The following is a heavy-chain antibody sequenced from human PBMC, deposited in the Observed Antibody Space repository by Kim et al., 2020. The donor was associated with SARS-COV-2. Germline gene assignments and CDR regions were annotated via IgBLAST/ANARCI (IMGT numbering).Heavy chain of an antibody. CDR3: ATVVFYYDAGYFKN. Sequence: ADTVKGSIIISRDQSKNTLYLQMNSLRAEDTAVYYCATVVFYYDAGYFKNWGQGTLVIVSS. J-gene: IGHJ1*01. D-gene: IGHD3-22*01. V-gene: IGHV3-66*01.